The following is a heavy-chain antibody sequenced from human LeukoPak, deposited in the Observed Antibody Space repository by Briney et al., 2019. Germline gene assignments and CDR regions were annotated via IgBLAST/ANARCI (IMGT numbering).Heavy chain of an antibody. J-gene: IGHJ4*02. CDR2: IYGGDAA. V-gene: IGHV3-66*02. CDR3: VTSTGQQFIPYDY. Sequence: PGGSLRLSCAASGINVSSNYMTWIRQASGKGLEWVSLIYGGDAAYYAESVRGRFMISRDNLKNTSFLQMNSLRVEDTAVYYCVTSTGQQFIPYDYWGQGTHVTVSS. D-gene: IGHD6-13*01. CDR1: GINVSSNY.